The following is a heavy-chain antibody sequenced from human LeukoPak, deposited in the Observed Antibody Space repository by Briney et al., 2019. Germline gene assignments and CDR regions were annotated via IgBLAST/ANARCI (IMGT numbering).Heavy chain of an antibody. J-gene: IGHJ4*02. D-gene: IGHD6-13*01. CDR2: INPNSGGT. CDR3: AREGDSSSWYLF. CDR1: GYTFTAYY. Sequence: GASVKVSCKASGYTFTAYYMHWVRQAPGQGLEWMGRINPNSGGTNYAQKFQDRVTMTRDTSISTGYMELSRLRSEDTAVYYCAREGDSSSWYLFWGQGTLVTVSS. V-gene: IGHV1-2*06.